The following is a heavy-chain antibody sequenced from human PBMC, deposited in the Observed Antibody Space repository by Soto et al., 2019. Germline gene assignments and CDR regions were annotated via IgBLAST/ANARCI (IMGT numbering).Heavy chain of an antibody. CDR1: GFTFSSYA. Sequence: GGSLRLSCAASGFTFSSYAMSWVRQAPGKGLEWVSAISGRGGSTYYADSVKGRFTISRDNSKNTLYLQMNSLRAEDTAVYYCAAPTTTSTYYDFWSGRDWGQGTLVTVSS. CDR2: ISGRGGST. CDR3: AAPTTTSTYYDFWSGRD. D-gene: IGHD3-3*01. J-gene: IGHJ4*02. V-gene: IGHV3-23*01.